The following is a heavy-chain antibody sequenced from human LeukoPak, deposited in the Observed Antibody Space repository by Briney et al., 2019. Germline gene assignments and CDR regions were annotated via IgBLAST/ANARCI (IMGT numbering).Heavy chain of an antibody. CDR3: AKDVSSPGSYLLDY. CDR2: ISGSGGST. V-gene: IGHV3-23*01. Sequence: PGGSLRLSCAASGFTFSSYAMSWVRQAPGKGLEWVSAISGSGGSTYYADSVKGRFTISRDNSKNTLYLQMNSLRAEDTAVYYYAKDVSSPGSYLLDYWGQGTLVTVSS. D-gene: IGHD1-26*01. CDR1: GFTFSSYA. J-gene: IGHJ4*02.